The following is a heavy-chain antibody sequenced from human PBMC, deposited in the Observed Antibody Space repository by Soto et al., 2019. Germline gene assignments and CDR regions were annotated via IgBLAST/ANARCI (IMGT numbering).Heavy chain of an antibody. J-gene: IGHJ5*02. V-gene: IGHV3-30-3*01. Sequence: GGSLRLSCAASGITFSSYAMHWVRQAPGKGLEWVAVISYDGSNKYYADSVKGRFTISRDNSKNTLYLQMNSLRAEDTAVYYCAREAMAYNWFDPWGQGTLVTVSS. CDR3: AREAMAYNWFDP. CDR2: ISYDGSNK. CDR1: GITFSSYA. D-gene: IGHD5-18*01.